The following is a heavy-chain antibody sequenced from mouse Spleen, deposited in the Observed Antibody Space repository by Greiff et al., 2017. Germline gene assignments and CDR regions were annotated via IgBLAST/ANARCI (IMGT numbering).Heavy chain of an antibody. D-gene: IGHD2-4*01. CDR2: IYPRSGNT. Sequence: QVQLKQSGAELARPGASVKLSCKASGYTFTSYGISWVKQRTGQGLEWIGEIYPRSGNTYYNEKFKGKATLTADKSSSTAYMELRSLTSEDSAVYFCARHDYDVDYAMDYWGQGTSVTVSS. CDR1: GYTFTSYG. CDR3: ARHDYDVDYAMDY. J-gene: IGHJ4*01. V-gene: IGHV1-81*01.